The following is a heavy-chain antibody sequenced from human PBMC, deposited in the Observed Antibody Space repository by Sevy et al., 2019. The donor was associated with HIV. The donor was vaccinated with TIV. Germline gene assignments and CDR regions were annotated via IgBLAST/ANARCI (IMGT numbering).Heavy chain of an antibody. CDR2: IRYSGST. V-gene: IGHV4-39*01. CDR1: GASISSSGYY. D-gene: IGHD6-19*01. J-gene: IGHJ4*02. Sequence: SETLSLTYTVSGASISSSGYYWGWICQPPGKGLEWIASIRYSGSTYYNPSLRSRVTISADASKNQFSLKLNSVTAADTAVYYCAGPILTYRSGWSYYDHWGQGTVVTVSS. CDR3: AGPILTYRSGWSYYDH.